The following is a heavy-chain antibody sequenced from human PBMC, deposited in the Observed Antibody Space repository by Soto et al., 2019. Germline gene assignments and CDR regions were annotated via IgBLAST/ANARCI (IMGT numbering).Heavy chain of an antibody. V-gene: IGHV4-31*03. CDR1: GGSISSGGYY. D-gene: IGHD3-22*01. J-gene: IGHJ5*02. CDR2: IYYSGST. CDR3: AGSYDSSRFVFDP. Sequence: SETLSLTCTVSGGSISSGGYYWSWIRQHPGKGLEWIGYIYYSGSTYYNPSLKSRVTISVDTSKNQFSLKLSSVTAADTAVYYCAGSYDSSRFVFDPWGQGTLVTVSS.